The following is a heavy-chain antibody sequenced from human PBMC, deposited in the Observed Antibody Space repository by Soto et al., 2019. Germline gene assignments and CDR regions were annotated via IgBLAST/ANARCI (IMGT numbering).Heavy chain of an antibody. CDR1: GGYISDYY. Sequence: QVQLQESGPGFVKPSETLSLTCTVSGGYISDYYWTWIRQPPGKGLEWIGHIYSSGTTNYNPSLTSRATISVDTSKNQFSLRLGSVTAADTAVYYCARAWRSGSIFIDAFDSWGQGTSVTVSS. CDR2: IYSSGTT. CDR3: ARAWRSGSIFIDAFDS. V-gene: IGHV4-59*01. J-gene: IGHJ3*01. D-gene: IGHD3-3*01.